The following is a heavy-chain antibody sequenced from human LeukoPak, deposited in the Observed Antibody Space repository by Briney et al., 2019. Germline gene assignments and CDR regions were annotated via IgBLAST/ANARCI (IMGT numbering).Heavy chain of an antibody. J-gene: IGHJ4*02. Sequence: SETLSLTCAVSGYSISSGYYWGWIRQPPGKGLEWIGSIYHSGSTYYNPSLKSRVTISVDTSKNQFSLKLSSVTAADTAVYYCARSPPYDFWSGYYIGYYFDYWGQGTLVTVS. V-gene: IGHV4-38-2*01. CDR3: ARSPPYDFWSGYYIGYYFDY. CDR2: IYHSGST. CDR1: GYSISSGYY. D-gene: IGHD3-3*01.